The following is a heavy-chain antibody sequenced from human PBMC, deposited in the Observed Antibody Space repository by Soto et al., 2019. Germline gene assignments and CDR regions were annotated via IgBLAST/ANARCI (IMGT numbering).Heavy chain of an antibody. CDR3: ARAMAAADKWEGRFWFDP. CDR1: GSSFTSYG. CDR2: ISAYNGNT. V-gene: IGHV1-18*01. D-gene: IGHD1-26*01. J-gene: IGHJ5*02. Sequence: ASVKVSCTASGSSFTSYGISWVRQAPGQGLEWMGWISAYNGNTNYAQKLQGRVTMTTDTSTSTVYMELSNLKSEDTAVYYCARAMAAADKWEGRFWFDPWGQGALVTGSP.